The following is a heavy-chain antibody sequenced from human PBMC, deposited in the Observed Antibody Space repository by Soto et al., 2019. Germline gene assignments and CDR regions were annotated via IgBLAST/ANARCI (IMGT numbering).Heavy chain of an antibody. CDR2: IYYSGST. Sequence: PSETLSLTCTVSGGSISSYYWSWIRQPPGKGLEWIGYIYYSGSTNYNPSLKSRVTISVDTSKNQFSLKLSSVTAADTAVYYCARLLIDPTGVRFDPWGQGTLVTVSS. V-gene: IGHV4-59*08. J-gene: IGHJ5*02. D-gene: IGHD3-10*01. CDR3: ARLLIDPTGVRFDP. CDR1: GGSISSYY.